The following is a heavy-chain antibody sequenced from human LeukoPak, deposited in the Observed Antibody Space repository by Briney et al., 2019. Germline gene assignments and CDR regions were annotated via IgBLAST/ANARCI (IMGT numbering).Heavy chain of an antibody. J-gene: IGHJ6*02. V-gene: IGHV1-18*01. CDR1: GYTFTSYG. Sequence: GASVKVSCKASGYTFTSYGISWVRQAPGQGLEWMGWISAYNGNTNYAQKLQGRVTMTTDTSTSTAYMELRSLRSDDTAVYYCARDDHSNYVRPYYYYGMDVWGQGTTVTVSS. CDR2: ISAYNGNT. CDR3: ARDDHSNYVRPYYYYGMDV. D-gene: IGHD4-4*01.